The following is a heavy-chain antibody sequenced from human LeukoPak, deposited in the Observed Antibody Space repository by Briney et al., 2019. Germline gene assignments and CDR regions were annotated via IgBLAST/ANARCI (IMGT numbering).Heavy chain of an antibody. Sequence: GESLKISCKGSGYSFTSYWIGWVRQMPGEGLEWMGIIYPGDSDTRYSPSFQGQVTISADKSISTAYLQWSSLKASDTAMYYCARQFDYGDYEGGYFDYWGQGTLVTVSS. J-gene: IGHJ4*02. CDR3: ARQFDYGDYEGGYFDY. CDR1: GYSFTSYW. D-gene: IGHD4-17*01. V-gene: IGHV5-51*01. CDR2: IYPGDSDT.